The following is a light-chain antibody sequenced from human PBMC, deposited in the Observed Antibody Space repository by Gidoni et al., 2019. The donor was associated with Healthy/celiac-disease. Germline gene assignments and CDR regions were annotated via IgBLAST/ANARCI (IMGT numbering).Light chain of an antibody. CDR3: QQYGSSQFT. CDR1: QSVSSSY. CDR2: GAS. V-gene: IGKV3-20*01. Sequence: IVLPQSPVTLSLSPGERATLSCRASQSVSSSYLAWYQQKPGQAPRLLIYGASSRATGIPDRFSGSGSGTDFTLTISRLEPEDFAVYYCQQYGSSQFTFGPGTKVDIK. J-gene: IGKJ3*01.